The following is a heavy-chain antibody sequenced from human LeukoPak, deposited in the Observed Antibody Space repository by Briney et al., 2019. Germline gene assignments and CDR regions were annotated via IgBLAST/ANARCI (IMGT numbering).Heavy chain of an antibody. CDR1: GFTFSSYG. CDR3: AKGTWGVIIPNFDY. J-gene: IGHJ4*02. D-gene: IGHD3-10*01. CDR2: ISYDGSNK. V-gene: IGHV3-30*18. Sequence: GGSLRLSCAASGFTFSSYGLHWVRQAPGKGLEWVAVISYDGSNKYYADSVKGRFTISRDNSKNTLYLQMNSLRAEDTAVYYCAKGTWGVIIPNFDYWGQGTLVTVSS.